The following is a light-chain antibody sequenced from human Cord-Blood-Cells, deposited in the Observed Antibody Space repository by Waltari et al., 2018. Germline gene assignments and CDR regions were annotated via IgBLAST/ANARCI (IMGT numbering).Light chain of an antibody. CDR3: QQRSNWPKT. CDR2: DES. J-gene: IGKJ2*01. V-gene: IGKV3-11*01. CDR1: QSVSSY. Sequence: EIVLTQSPATLSLSPGERATVSCRTSQSVSSYLDLYQQKPGQAPRLIIYDESNSATGIPARFSGSGSGTDFTLTISSLEPEDFAVYYCQQRSNWPKTFGQGTKLEIK.